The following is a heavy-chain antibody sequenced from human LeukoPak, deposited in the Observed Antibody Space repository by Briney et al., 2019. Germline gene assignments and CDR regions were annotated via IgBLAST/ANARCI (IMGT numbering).Heavy chain of an antibody. J-gene: IGHJ4*02. D-gene: IGHD5-24*01. CDR2: IYYGGST. CDR1: GGSISGSDYY. V-gene: IGHV4-39*07. CDR3: AMGRWLQYDY. Sequence: SETLSLTCIVSGGSISGSDYYWGWIRQPPGKGLEWIVSIYYGGSTYYNPSLKSRVTISVDTSKNQFSLKLSSVTAADTAVYYCAMGRWLQYDYWGQGTLVTVSS.